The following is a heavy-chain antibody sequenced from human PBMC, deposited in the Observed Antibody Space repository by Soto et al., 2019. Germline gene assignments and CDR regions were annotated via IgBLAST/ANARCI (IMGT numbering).Heavy chain of an antibody. CDR2: MNPNSGNT. D-gene: IGHD1-26*01. V-gene: IGHV1-8*01. J-gene: IGHJ1*01. Sequence: QVQLVQSGAEVKKPGASVKVSCKASGYTFSSNDINWVRQATGQGLEWMGWMNPNSGNTGYAEKYQVSVCLTTTPSIITAYMQLSSLRSEVTALYYCVAGLVGATTRWGQGTLVTVSS. CDR1: GYTFSSND. CDR3: VAGLVGATTR.